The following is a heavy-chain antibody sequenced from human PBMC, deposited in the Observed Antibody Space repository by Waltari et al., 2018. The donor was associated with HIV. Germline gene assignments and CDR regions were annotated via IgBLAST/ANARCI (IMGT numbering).Heavy chain of an antibody. CDR1: GYTFTGYF. J-gene: IGHJ3*02. D-gene: IGHD3-10*01. CDR2: VNPNSGGT. Sequence: QVQLVQSGAELKKPGASVKVSCKASGYTFTGYFIHWVRQAPGQGLEWMGWVNPNSGGTNYAQKCQGWVTMTRDTSISTAYMELSRLKSDDSAVYYCAREKGGDDAFDIWGQGTMVTVSS. V-gene: IGHV1-2*04. CDR3: AREKGGDDAFDI.